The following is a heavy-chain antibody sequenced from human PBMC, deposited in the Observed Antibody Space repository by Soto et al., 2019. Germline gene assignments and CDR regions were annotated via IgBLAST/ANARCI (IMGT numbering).Heavy chain of an antibody. CDR1: GFTFSSYT. CDR3: AKVGVVVVDY. V-gene: IGHV3-23*01. CDR2: ISASGGST. D-gene: IGHD2-15*01. Sequence: LRLSFAASGFTFSSYTMSWVRQGPGKGLEWDSAISASGGSTYYADSVKGRFTISRDNSKSTLYLQMNSLRAEDTAVYYCAKVGVVVVDYWGQGTLVTVSS. J-gene: IGHJ4*02.